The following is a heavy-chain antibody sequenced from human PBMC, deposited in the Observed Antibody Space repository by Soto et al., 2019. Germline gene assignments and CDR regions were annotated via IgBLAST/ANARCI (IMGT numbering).Heavy chain of an antibody. V-gene: IGHV1-2*02. D-gene: IGHD2-2*01. CDR3: ARGPRAKVVPAATNWFDP. CDR1: GYTFTGYY. Sequence: ASVKVSCKASGYTFTGYYMHWVRQAPGQGLEWMGWINPNSGGTNYAQKFQGRVTMTRDTSISTAYMELSRLRSDDTAVYYCARGPRAKVVPAATNWFDPWGQGTLVTVSS. CDR2: INPNSGGT. J-gene: IGHJ5*02.